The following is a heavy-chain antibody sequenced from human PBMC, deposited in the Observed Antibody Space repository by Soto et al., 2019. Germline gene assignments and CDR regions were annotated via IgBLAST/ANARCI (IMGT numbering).Heavy chain of an antibody. V-gene: IGHV1-18*01. CDR1: GYTFTSYG. CDR3: TRGLGAQIVDY. J-gene: IGHJ4*02. D-gene: IGHD1-26*01. Sequence: QVQLVQSGAEVKKPGASVKVSCKASGYTFTSYGISWVRQAPGQGLEWMGWISAYNGNTKYAQKLQGRVSMTTDTTTSTAYMELRILRSDATAFYYCTRGLGAQIVDYWGQGTLVTVSS. CDR2: ISAYNGNT.